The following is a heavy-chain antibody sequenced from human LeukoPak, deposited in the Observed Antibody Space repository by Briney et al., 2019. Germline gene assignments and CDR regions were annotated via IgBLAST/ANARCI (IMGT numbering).Heavy chain of an antibody. CDR1: GFTFSDYA. CDR3: ARVRGLSSGYPIDY. J-gene: IGHJ4*02. D-gene: IGHD3-22*01. CDR2: ISSSGSTI. V-gene: IGHV3-48*03. Sequence: QPGGSLRLSCAASGFTFSDYAMTWVRQAPGKGLEWVSYISSSGSTIYYADSVKGRFTISRDNARNSLYLQVNSLRAEDTAVYFCARVRGLSSGYPIDYWGQGTLVTVSS.